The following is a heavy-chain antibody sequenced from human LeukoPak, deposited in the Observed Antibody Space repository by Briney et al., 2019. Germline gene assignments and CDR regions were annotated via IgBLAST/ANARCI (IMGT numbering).Heavy chain of an antibody. Sequence: SETLSLTCTVSGGSISSYYWSWFRQPPGKGLEWIGRIYTSGSTNYNPSLKSRVTMSVDTSKNQFSLKLSSVTAADTAVYYCARDGPYYYDSSGYYYDYWGQGTLVTVSS. V-gene: IGHV4-4*07. CDR1: GGSISSYY. J-gene: IGHJ4*02. CDR2: IYTSGST. CDR3: ARDGPYYYDSSGYYYDY. D-gene: IGHD3-22*01.